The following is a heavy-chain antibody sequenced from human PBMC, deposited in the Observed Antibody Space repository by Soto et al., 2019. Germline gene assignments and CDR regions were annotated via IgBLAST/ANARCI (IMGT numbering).Heavy chain of an antibody. CDR3: ARDPGYSYGYN. CDR1: GCTFTSYG. Sequence: ASVKVCCKASGCTFTSYGMHWVRQAPGQRLEWMGWINAGNGNTKYSQKFQGRVTITRDTSASTAYMELSSLRSEDTAVYYCARDPGYSYGYNWGQGTLVTVSS. V-gene: IGHV1-3*01. J-gene: IGHJ4*02. CDR2: INAGNGNT. D-gene: IGHD5-18*01.